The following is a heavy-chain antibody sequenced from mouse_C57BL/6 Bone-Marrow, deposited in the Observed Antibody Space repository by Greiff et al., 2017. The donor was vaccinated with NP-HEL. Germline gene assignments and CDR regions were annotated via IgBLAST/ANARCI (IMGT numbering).Heavy chain of an antibody. J-gene: IGHJ2*01. Sequence: DVKLQESGPGLVKPSQSLSLTCSVTGYSITSGYYWNWIRQFPGNKLEWMGYISYDGSNNYNPSLKNRISITRDTSKNQFFLKLNSVTTEDTATYYCARYAFWGQGTTLTVSS. CDR2: ISYDGSN. V-gene: IGHV3-6*01. CDR1: GYSITSGYY. CDR3: ARYAF.